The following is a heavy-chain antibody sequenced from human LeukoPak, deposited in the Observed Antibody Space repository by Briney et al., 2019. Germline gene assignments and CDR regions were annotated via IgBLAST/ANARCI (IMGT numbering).Heavy chain of an antibody. D-gene: IGHD6-19*01. V-gene: IGHV4-59*01. Sequence: PSETLSLTCTVSGGSISSYYLSWIRQPPGKGLEWIGYIYYSGSTNYNPSLKSRVTISVDTSKNQFSLKLSSVTAADTAVYYCARDSIAVAGDYYYYYMDVWGKGTTVTVSS. J-gene: IGHJ6*03. CDR3: ARDSIAVAGDYYYYYMDV. CDR1: GGSISSYY. CDR2: IYYSGST.